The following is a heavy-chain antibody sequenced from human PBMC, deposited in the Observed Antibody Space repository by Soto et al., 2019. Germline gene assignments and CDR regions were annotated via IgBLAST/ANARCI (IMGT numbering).Heavy chain of an antibody. D-gene: IGHD3-3*01. Sequence: ASVKVSCKASGYTFTSYYMHWVRQAPGQGLEWMGIINPSGGSTSYAQKFQGRVTMTRDTSTSTVYMELSSLRSEDTAVYYCARAGTTIFGVVTWFDPWGQGTLVTVSS. V-gene: IGHV1-46*01. CDR3: ARAGTTIFGVVTWFDP. CDR1: GYTFTSYY. CDR2: INPSGGST. J-gene: IGHJ5*02.